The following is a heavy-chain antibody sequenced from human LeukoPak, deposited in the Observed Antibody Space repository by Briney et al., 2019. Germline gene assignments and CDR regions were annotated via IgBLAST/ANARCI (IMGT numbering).Heavy chain of an antibody. V-gene: IGHV4-34*01. Sequence: SETLSLTCAVYGGSFSGYYWSWIRQPPGKGLEWIEEINHSGSTNYNPSLKSRVTISVDTSKNQFSLKLSSVTAADTAVYYCARGGWVRRVWWFDPWGQGTLVTVSS. CDR3: ARGGWVRRVWWFDP. D-gene: IGHD3-16*01. CDR2: INHSGST. J-gene: IGHJ5*02. CDR1: GGSFSGYY.